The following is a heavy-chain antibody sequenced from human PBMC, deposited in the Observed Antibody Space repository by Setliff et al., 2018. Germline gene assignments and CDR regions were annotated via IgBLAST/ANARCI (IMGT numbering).Heavy chain of an antibody. CDR3: ARGRWPFDY. CDR1: GGSISSHY. V-gene: IGHV4-59*11. J-gene: IGHJ4*02. D-gene: IGHD2-15*01. Sequence: PSETLSLTCTVSGGSISSHYWSWIRQPPGKGLGWIGSIYHSGSTYYNPSLKSRVTISVDTSKNQFSLKLSSVTAADTAVYYCARGRWPFDYWGQGTLVTVSS. CDR2: IYHSGST.